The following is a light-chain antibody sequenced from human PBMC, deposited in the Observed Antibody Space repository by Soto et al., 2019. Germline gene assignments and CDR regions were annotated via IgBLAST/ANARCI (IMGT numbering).Light chain of an antibody. CDR2: EVS. V-gene: IGLV2-14*01. CDR3: SSYSSNSSRV. CDR1: SSDVGGYDY. J-gene: IGLJ1*01. Sequence: QSALTQPASMSGSPGQSITISCTGTSSDVGGYDYVSWYQQHAGKAPKLVIYEVSNRPSGVSNRFSGSKSGNTASLIISGLQAEDEADYYCSSYSSNSSRVFGTGTKLTVL.